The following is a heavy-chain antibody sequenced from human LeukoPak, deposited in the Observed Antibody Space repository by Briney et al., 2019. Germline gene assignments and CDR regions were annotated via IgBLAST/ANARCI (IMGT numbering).Heavy chain of an antibody. Sequence: GGSLRLSCAASGFTFSSYSMNWVRQAPGKGLEWVSSISSSSSYIYYADSVKGRFTISRDNAKNSLYLQMNSLRAEDTALYYCAKDIQYQLLHGGFDYWGQGTLVTVSS. CDR1: GFTFSSYS. V-gene: IGHV3-21*04. CDR3: AKDIQYQLLHGGFDY. J-gene: IGHJ4*02. CDR2: ISSSSSYI. D-gene: IGHD2-2*01.